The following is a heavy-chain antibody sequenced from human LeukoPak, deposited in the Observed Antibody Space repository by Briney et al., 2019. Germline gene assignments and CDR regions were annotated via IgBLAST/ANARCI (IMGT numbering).Heavy chain of an antibody. CDR1: GFTVSSNY. D-gene: IGHD3-9*01. V-gene: IGHV3-53*01. J-gene: IGHJ6*02. CDR3: ARGVRYFDWLYGMDV. Sequence: PGGSLRLSCAASGFTVSSNYMSWVRQAPGKGLEWVSVIYSGGSTYYADSVKGRFTISRDNSKNTLYLQMNSLRAEDTAVYYCARGVRYFDWLYGMDVWGQGTTVTVSS. CDR2: IYSGGST.